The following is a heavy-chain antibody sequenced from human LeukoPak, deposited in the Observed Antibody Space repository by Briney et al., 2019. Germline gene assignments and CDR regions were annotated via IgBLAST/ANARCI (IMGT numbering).Heavy chain of an antibody. J-gene: IGHJ4*02. CDR1: GFTFSGSA. Sequence: GGSLRLSCAASGFTFSGSAMYWVRQASGKGLEWVGRIRSKANNYATSYAASVKGRFTIFRDDSKNTAYLQMNSLKSEDTAVYYCSRRVGSAAPDDWGQGTLVTVSS. D-gene: IGHD6-25*01. V-gene: IGHV3-73*01. CDR2: IRSKANNYAT. CDR3: SRRVGSAAPDD.